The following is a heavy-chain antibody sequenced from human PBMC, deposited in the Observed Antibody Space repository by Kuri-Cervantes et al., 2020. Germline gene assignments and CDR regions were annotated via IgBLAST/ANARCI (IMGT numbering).Heavy chain of an antibody. V-gene: IGHV3-73*01. CDR2: IRSKANSYAT. J-gene: IGHJ6*03. Sequence: GESLKISCAASGFTFSSYSMNWVRQAPGKGLEWVGRIRSKANSYATAYAASVKGRFTISRDDSKSTAYLQMNSLKTEDTAVYYCTRHGEYYGSGSYSRITHSSLYYMDVWGKGTTVTVSS. D-gene: IGHD3-10*01. CDR1: GFTFSSYS. CDR3: TRHGEYYGSGSYSRITHSSLYYMDV.